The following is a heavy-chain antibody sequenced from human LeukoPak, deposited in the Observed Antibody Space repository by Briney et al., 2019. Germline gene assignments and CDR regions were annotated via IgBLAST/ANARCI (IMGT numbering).Heavy chain of an antibody. CDR1: GGTFSSYA. D-gene: IGHD5-12*01. J-gene: IGHJ4*02. CDR2: IIPILGIA. V-gene: IGHV1-69*04. CDR3: ARGGYSGYDSYLDY. Sequence: SVKVSCKASGGTFSSYAISWVRQAPGQGLEWMGRIIPILGIANYAQKFQGRVTITADKSTSTAYMELSSLRSEDTAVYYCARGGYSGYDSYLDYWGQGTLVTVSS.